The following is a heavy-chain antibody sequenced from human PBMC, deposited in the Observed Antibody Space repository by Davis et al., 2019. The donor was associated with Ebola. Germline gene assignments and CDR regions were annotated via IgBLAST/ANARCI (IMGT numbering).Heavy chain of an antibody. CDR1: GFTFSSYA. CDR2: ISYDGSNK. D-gene: IGHD6-19*01. CDR3: ARDRTPNTAVAGRDFDY. Sequence: GESLKISCAASGFTFSSYAMHWVRQAPGKGLEWVAVISYDGSNKYYADSVKGRFTISRDNSKNTLYVQMNSLRAEDTAVYYCARDRTPNTAVAGRDFDYWGQGTLVTVSS. J-gene: IGHJ4*02. V-gene: IGHV3-30-3*01.